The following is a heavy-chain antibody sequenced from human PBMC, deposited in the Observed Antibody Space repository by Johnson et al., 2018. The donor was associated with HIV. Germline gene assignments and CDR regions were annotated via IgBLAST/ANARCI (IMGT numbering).Heavy chain of an antibody. CDR3: ARVGYHDAFDI. D-gene: IGHD3-16*02. V-gene: IGHV3-30*04. CDR2: ISYDGSNK. J-gene: IGHJ3*02. Sequence: QVQLVESGGGVVQPGGSLRLSCTTSGFTFNNYPMHWVRQAPGKGLEWLAVISYDGSNKYYADSVKGRFTISRDNSKNTLYLQMNSLRPEDTAVYYCARVGYHDAFDIWGQGTMVTVSS. CDR1: GFTFNNYP.